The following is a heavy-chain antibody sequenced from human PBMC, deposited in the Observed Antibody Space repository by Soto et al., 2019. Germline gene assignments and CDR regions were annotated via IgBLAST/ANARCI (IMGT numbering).Heavy chain of an antibody. CDR3: WADRATPPYQPGYDWFDP. Sequence: QMQLVQSGPEVKKPGTSVRVSCKASGFTFTSSAMHWVRQARGQRLEWIGWIVVGSGNTNYAQKFQDRVTITRDMSTSTAYVELSSLRSADTAVYYCWADRATPPYQPGYDWFDPWGQGTLVTVSS. J-gene: IGHJ5*02. CDR2: IVVGSGNT. CDR1: GFTFTSSA. D-gene: IGHD1-1*01. V-gene: IGHV1-58*02.